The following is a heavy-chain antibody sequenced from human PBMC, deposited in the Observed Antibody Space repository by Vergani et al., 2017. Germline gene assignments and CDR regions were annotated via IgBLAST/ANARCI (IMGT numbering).Heavy chain of an antibody. D-gene: IGHD4-23*01. CDR1: GFTFSSYG. Sequence: QVQLVESGGGVVQPGRSLRLSCAASGFTFSSYGMHWVRQAPGKGLEWVAVIWYDGSNKYYADSVKGRFTISRDNSKNTRYLQMNSLRAEDTAVYYCARAGDGGNQRGLGPPYFDYWGQGTLVTVSS. CDR3: ARAGDGGNQRGLGPPYFDY. V-gene: IGHV3-33*01. CDR2: IWYDGSNK. J-gene: IGHJ4*02.